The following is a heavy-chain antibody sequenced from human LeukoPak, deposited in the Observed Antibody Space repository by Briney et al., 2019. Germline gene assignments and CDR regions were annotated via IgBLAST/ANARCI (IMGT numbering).Heavy chain of an antibody. D-gene: IGHD4-23*01. CDR3: ARDLDYGGNLDFGY. CDR1: GYTFTSYD. V-gene: IGHV1-2*04. Sequence: ASVKVSCKASGYTFTSYDINWVRQATGQGLEWMGWINPNSGGTNYAQKFQGWVTMTRDTSISTAYMELSRLRSDDTAVYYCARDLDYGGNLDFGYWGQGTLVTVSS. J-gene: IGHJ4*02. CDR2: INPNSGGT.